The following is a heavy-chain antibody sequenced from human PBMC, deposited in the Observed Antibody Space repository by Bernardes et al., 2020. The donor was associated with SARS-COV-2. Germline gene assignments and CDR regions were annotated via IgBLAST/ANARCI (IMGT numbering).Heavy chain of an antibody. CDR2: IYTSGST. CDR3: ARDGTHSSSWRNWFDP. J-gene: IGHJ5*02. D-gene: IGHD6-13*01. CDR1: GGSISSGSYY. V-gene: IGHV4-61*02. Sequence: SETLSLTCTVSGGSISSGSYYWSWIRQPAGKGLEWIGRIYTSGSTNYNPSLKSRVTISVDTSKNQFSLKLSSVTAADTAVYYCARDGTHSSSWRNWFDPWGQGTLVTVSS.